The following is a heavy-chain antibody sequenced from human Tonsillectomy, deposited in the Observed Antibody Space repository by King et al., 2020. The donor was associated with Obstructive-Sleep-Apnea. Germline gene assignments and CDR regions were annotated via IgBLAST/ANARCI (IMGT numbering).Heavy chain of an antibody. CDR1: GFTFSSYW. V-gene: IGHV3-74*01. D-gene: IGHD6-19*01. CDR2: INTDGSGT. Sequence: VQLVESGGGLVQPGGSLRLSCAASGFTFSSYWMHWVRQAPGKGLVWVSRINTDGSGTSYADSVKGRFTIPRDNAKNTLYLQMNSLRAEDTVMYYCARESSSGGSYFDYWGHGTLVTVSS. J-gene: IGHJ4*01. CDR3: ARESSSGGSYFDY.